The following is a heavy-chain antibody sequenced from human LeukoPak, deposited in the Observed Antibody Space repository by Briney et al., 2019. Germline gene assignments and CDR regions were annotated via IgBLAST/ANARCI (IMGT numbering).Heavy chain of an antibody. CDR2: TYYGSKWYN. CDR1: GDSVFSNSS. CDR3: AGGPGSLLH. Sequence: LSQTLSLTCAISGDSVFSNSSWNWIRQSPSRGLEWLGRTYYGSKWYNGYAVSVKSRITINPDTSKNQFSLHLNSVTPEDTAVYYCAGGPGSLLHWGQGILVTVSS. J-gene: IGHJ4*02. V-gene: IGHV6-1*01.